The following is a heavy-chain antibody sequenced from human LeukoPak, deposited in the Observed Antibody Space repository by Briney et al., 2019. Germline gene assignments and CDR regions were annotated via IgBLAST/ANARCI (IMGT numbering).Heavy chain of an antibody. CDR2: IRYDGSNK. V-gene: IGHV3-30*02. CDR1: GFTFSSYG. Sequence: PGGSLRLSCAASGFTFSSYGMHWVRQAPGKGLEWVAFIRYDGSNKYYADSVKGRFTISRDNSKNTLYLQMDSLRAEDTAVYYCAKDLGAMVRGVMDYWGQGTLVTVSS. CDR3: AKDLGAMVRGVMDY. D-gene: IGHD3-10*01. J-gene: IGHJ4*02.